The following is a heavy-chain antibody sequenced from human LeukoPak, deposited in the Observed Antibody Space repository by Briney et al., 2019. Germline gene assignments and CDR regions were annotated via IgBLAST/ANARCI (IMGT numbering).Heavy chain of an antibody. J-gene: IGHJ4*02. CDR3: ASADCSSTSCYTPFDY. Sequence: SVKVSCKASGGTFSSYAISWVRQAPGQGPEWMGGVIPIFGTANYAQKFQGRVTITADESTSTAYMELSSLRSEDTAVYYCASADCSSTSCYTPFDYWGQGTLVTVSS. V-gene: IGHV1-69*01. CDR2: VIPIFGTA. D-gene: IGHD2-2*02. CDR1: GGTFSSYA.